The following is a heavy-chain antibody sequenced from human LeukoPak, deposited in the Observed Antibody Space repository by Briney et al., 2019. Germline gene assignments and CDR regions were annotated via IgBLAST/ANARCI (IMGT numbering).Heavy chain of an antibody. V-gene: IGHV3-23*01. CDR2: VSGSGGQT. J-gene: IGHJ3*02. Sequence: GVSLRLSCAASGFTFSSYEMSWVRQAPGKGPEWVSGVSGSGGQTYYADSVKGRFAISRDNSKSTLYLQINSLRVDDTATYYCAREGPRGLAFDIWGQGTMVTVSS. CDR3: AREGPRGLAFDI. CDR1: GFTFSSYE.